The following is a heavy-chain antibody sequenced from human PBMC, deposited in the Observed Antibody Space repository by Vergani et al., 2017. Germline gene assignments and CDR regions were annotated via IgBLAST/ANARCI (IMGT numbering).Heavy chain of an antibody. CDR2: TWYDGNNK. Sequence: QVQLVESGGGVVQPGRSLRLSCAASGFTFNQYGMHWVRQAPGKGLEWVAVTWYDGNNKQYADSVKGRFTISRDNSKSTMYLQMNSLRAEDTAVYYCARDGAGWLQYNWFDPWGQGTLVTVSS. D-gene: IGHD5-24*01. CDR3: ARDGAGWLQYNWFDP. J-gene: IGHJ5*02. V-gene: IGHV3-33*01. CDR1: GFTFNQYG.